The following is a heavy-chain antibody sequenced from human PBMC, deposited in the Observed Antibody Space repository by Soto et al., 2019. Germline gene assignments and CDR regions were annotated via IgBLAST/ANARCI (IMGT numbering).Heavy chain of an antibody. V-gene: IGHV3-53*04. CDR2: MYPDGSR. CDR3: AKDRGNYGDGGLDY. D-gene: IGHD4-17*01. Sequence: EVQLVESGGDLVQPGGSLRLSCVASGFIVSDSYMSWVRQAPGEGLEWVSVMYPDGSRHYAESVKGRFAISRQNSENTAYLQMNSLRTEVTAVYYCAKDRGNYGDGGLDYWGQGTLVTVSS. CDR1: GFIVSDSY. J-gene: IGHJ4*02.